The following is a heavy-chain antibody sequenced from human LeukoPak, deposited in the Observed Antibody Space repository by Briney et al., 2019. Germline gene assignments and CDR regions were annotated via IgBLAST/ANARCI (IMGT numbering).Heavy chain of an antibody. CDR2: ISSSSSYI. Sequence: KPGGSLRLSCAASGFTFSSYSMNWVRQAPGKGLEWVSSISSSSSYIYYADSVKGRFTISRDNSKNTLYLQMNSLRAEDTAVYYCARGATVVTADYWGQGTLVTVSS. D-gene: IGHD4-23*01. V-gene: IGHV3-21*01. J-gene: IGHJ4*02. CDR3: ARGATVVTADY. CDR1: GFTFSSYS.